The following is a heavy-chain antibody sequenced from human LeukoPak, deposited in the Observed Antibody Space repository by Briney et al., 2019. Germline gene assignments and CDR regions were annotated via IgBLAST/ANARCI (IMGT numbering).Heavy chain of an antibody. D-gene: IGHD1-26*01. CDR2: IKSKTSGGTT. CDR1: GFTFSNAW. CDR3: TTERRGSYSSGLDY. Sequence: GGSLRLSCAASGFTFSNAWMSWVRQAPGKGLEWVGRIKSKTSGGTTDYAAPVKGRFTISRDDSKDALYLRMNSLKSEDTAVYYCTTERRGSYSSGLDYWGQGTLVTVSS. J-gene: IGHJ4*02. V-gene: IGHV3-15*01.